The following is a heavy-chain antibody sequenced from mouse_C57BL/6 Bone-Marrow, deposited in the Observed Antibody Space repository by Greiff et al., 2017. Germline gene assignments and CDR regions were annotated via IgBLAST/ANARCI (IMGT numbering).Heavy chain of an antibody. CDR1: GYTFTSYW. Sequence: QVQLQQPGAELVKPGASVKLSCKASGYTFTSYWMHWVKQRPGQGLAWIGMIHPNSGSPNYNAKFKSKATLTVDKSSSTAYMQLSSLTSEDSAVYYCARGDSSVFAYWGQGTLVTVSA. V-gene: IGHV1-64*01. J-gene: IGHJ3*01. CDR3: ARGDSSVFAY. D-gene: IGHD3-2*02. CDR2: IHPNSGSP.